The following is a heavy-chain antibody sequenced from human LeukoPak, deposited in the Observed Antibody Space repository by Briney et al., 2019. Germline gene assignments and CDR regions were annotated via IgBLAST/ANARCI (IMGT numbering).Heavy chain of an antibody. CDR3: ARDYTGDYDSSGYLYYLDY. Sequence: SETLSLTCTVSGGSASSAYYYWSWIRQPPGKGLEWIGYIYYSGSTNYNPSLKSRVTISVDTSKSQFSLKLSSVTAADTAVYYCARDYTGDYDSSGYLYYLDYWGLGTPVTVSS. V-gene: IGHV4-61*01. CDR1: GGSASSAYYY. J-gene: IGHJ4*02. D-gene: IGHD3-22*01. CDR2: IYYSGST.